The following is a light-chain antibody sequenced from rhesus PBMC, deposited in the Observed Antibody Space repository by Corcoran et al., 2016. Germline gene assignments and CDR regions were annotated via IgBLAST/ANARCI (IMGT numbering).Light chain of an antibody. CDR1: QSVTSG. V-gene: IGKV3-24*01. CDR3: LQHSNWPLT. J-gene: IGKJ4*01. Sequence: EIVMTQSPATLSLSPGERATLSCRASQSVTSGLAWYQQKPGQAPRLLIFGASSRATGIPDRFSGRGSGTDFTLTISSLEPEDVAVYYCLQHSNWPLTFGGGTKVELK. CDR2: GAS.